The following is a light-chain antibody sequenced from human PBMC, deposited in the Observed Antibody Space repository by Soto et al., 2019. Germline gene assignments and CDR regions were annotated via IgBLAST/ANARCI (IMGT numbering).Light chain of an antibody. J-gene: IGLJ1*01. CDR2: EVS. CDR3: SSYTTSRAYV. CDR1: SSDVGAYNY. V-gene: IGLV2-14*01. Sequence: SVLTQPASVSGSPGQSITISCTGTSSDVGAYNYVSWYQQQSGKAPKLMIHEVSNRPSGVSNRFSGSKSGNTASLTISGLQAEDEADYYCSSYTTSRAYVFGIGTKGTVL.